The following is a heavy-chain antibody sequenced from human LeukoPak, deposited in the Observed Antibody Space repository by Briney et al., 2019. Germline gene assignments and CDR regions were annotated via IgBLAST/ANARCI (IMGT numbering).Heavy chain of an antibody. Sequence: SETLSLTCTVSGGSISSYYWSWIRQPAGKGLEWIGRIYTSGSTNYNPSLKGRVTMSVDTSKNQFSLKLSSVTAADTAVYYCARATSDFWSGYPEVYFDYWGQGTLVTVSS. CDR2: IYTSGST. V-gene: IGHV4-4*07. D-gene: IGHD3-3*01. CDR1: GGSISSYY. J-gene: IGHJ4*02. CDR3: ARATSDFWSGYPEVYFDY.